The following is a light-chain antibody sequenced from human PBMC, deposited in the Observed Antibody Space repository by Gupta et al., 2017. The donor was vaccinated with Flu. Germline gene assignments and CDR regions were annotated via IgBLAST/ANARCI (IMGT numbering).Light chain of an antibody. CDR1: QRISSC. CDR2: QAS. J-gene: IGKJ1*01. CDR3: QRYDSLWT. V-gene: IGKV1-5*03. Sequence: DIQMTQSLSTLSASVGDRVTITCRASQRISSCLAWYQQKPGKVPKLLIYQASSLESGVPSRFSGSGSGTEFTLTISSLQPDNVATYYCQRYDSLWTFGQGTRVEIK.